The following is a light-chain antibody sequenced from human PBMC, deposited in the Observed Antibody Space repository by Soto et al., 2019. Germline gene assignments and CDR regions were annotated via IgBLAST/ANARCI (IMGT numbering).Light chain of an antibody. CDR2: GTS. CDR3: HQFGDSPQT. J-gene: IGKJ1*01. V-gene: IGKV3-20*01. Sequence: MVLTQSPGTLSLSPGDRATLSCRASQSLSVSYLAWYQQRPGQAPRLLIYGTSTRATGIPDRFSGSGSGRDFTLAISRLEPEDFAVYYCHQFGDSPQTFGQGTKVDIK. CDR1: QSLSVSY.